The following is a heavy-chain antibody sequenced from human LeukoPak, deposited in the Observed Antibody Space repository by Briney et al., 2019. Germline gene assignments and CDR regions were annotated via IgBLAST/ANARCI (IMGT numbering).Heavy chain of an antibody. CDR2: IRYDGSNK. D-gene: IGHD5-18*01. J-gene: IGHJ4*02. Sequence: PGGSLRLSCAASGFTFSSYGMHWVRQAPGKGLEWVAFIRYDGSNKYYADSVKGRFTISRDNSKNTLYLQMNSLRAEDTAVYYCAKDRRYSYVFSGFDYWGQGTLVTVSS. V-gene: IGHV3-30*02. CDR1: GFTFSSYG. CDR3: AKDRRYSYVFSGFDY.